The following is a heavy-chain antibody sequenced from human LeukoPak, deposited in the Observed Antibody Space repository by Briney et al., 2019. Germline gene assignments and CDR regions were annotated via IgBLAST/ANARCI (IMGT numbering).Heavy chain of an antibody. Sequence: ASVKVSCKASGYTFTSYGISWVRQAPGQGLEWMGRINPNSGGTNYAQRFQGRVTMTRDTSISTVYMELSRLRSDDTALYYCARDITGTIGGGDYWGQGTLVTVSS. CDR2: INPNSGGT. J-gene: IGHJ4*02. V-gene: IGHV1-2*06. CDR1: GYTFTSYG. D-gene: IGHD1-7*01. CDR3: ARDITGTIGGGDY.